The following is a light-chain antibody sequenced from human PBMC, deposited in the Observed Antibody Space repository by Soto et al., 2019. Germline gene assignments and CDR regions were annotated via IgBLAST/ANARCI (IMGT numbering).Light chain of an antibody. V-gene: IGKV3-15*01. Sequence: EIVMTQSPATLSVSPGERATLSCRASQSISSDLAWYQQKPGQAPRLFIYGAFTRATGIPARISGSGSGTEFTLTISSLQSEHFAVYYCQQYNSWPLTFGGGTKVDIK. J-gene: IGKJ4*01. CDR1: QSISSD. CDR3: QQYNSWPLT. CDR2: GAF.